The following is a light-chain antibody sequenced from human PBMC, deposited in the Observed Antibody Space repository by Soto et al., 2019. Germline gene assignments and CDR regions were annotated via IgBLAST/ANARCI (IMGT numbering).Light chain of an antibody. CDR3: QQYNNWPPIT. CDR2: GAS. V-gene: IGKV3-15*01. Sequence: EMVMTQCPATLSVSPGERATLSCRASQSVSSNLAWYQQKPGQAPRLLIYGASTRATGIPARFSGSRSGTEFTLTISSLQSEDFAVYYCQQYNNWPPITFGQGTRLEIK. J-gene: IGKJ5*01. CDR1: QSVSSN.